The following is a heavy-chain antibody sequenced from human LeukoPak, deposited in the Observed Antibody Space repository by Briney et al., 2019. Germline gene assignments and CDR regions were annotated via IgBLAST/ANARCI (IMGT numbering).Heavy chain of an antibody. Sequence: HPGGSLRLSCAASGFTFSSYGMSWVRQAPGKGLEWVSAISGSGGSTYYADSVKGRFTISRDNSKNTLYLQMNSLRAEDTAVYYCAKDLSDEWQWLVWGVFDYWGQGTLVTVSS. CDR3: AKDLSDEWQWLVWGVFDY. V-gene: IGHV3-23*01. D-gene: IGHD6-19*01. CDR1: GFTFSSYG. J-gene: IGHJ4*02. CDR2: ISGSGGST.